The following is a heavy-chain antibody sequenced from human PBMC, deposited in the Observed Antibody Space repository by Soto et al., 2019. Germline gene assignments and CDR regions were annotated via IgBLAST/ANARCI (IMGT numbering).Heavy chain of an antibody. V-gene: IGHV1-69*01. CDR1: GGTFSSYA. J-gene: IGHJ3*02. D-gene: IGHD2-15*01. CDR2: IIPIFGTA. CDR3: ARGCSGGSCYRRDAFDI. Sequence: QVQLVQSGAEVKKPGSSVKVSCKASGGTFSSYAISWVRQAPGQGLEWMGGIIPIFGTANYAQKFQGRVTITADESTSTAYMELSSLRSEDTAVYYCARGCSGGSCYRRDAFDIGGQGTMVTVSS.